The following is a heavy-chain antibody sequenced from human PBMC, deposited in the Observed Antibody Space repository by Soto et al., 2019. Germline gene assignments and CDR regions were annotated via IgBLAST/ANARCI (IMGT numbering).Heavy chain of an antibody. J-gene: IGHJ4*02. D-gene: IGHD3-10*01. CDR3: ATEPGGGGY. CDR1: GFTVSNNY. V-gene: IGHV3-53*01. CDR2: IYSGGYT. Sequence: EVQLVESGGGLIQPGGSLRLSCAVSGFTVSNNYMSWVRQAPGKGLEGVSVIYSGGYTAYGDSVKGRFTISRDNSKNTLFLQRNSRGAGDPAVFSWATEPGGGGYWGQGTLVTVSS.